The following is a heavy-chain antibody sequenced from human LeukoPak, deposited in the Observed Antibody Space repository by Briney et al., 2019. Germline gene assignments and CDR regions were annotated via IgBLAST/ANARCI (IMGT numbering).Heavy chain of an antibody. CDR2: IKSKTDGGTT. J-gene: IGHJ4*02. D-gene: IGHD5-18*01. CDR1: GFTFTNAW. V-gene: IGHV3-15*01. Sequence: GGSLRLSCAASGFTFTNAWMSWVRQAPGKGLEWVGRIKSKTDGGTTDYAAPVKGRFTISRDDSRNTRNLEMSSLKTGDTAVYYCTTAGYTYGYDYWGQGTLVTVSS. CDR3: TTAGYTYGYDY.